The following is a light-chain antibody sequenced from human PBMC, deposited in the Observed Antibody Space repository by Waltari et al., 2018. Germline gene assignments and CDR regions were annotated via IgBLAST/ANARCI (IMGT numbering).Light chain of an antibody. CDR3: SSYTSTYTLV. V-gene: IGLV2-14*03. J-gene: IGLJ1*01. CDR2: DVN. Sequence: QSALTQPASVSGSPGQSITISCPGPGRDVGAYHHVSWYRQPPGKAPKLLIYDVNNRPSGVSTRFSGSKSGYTASLTISGLQAEDEADYYCSSYTSTYTLVFGTGTKVTVL. CDR1: GRDVGAYHH.